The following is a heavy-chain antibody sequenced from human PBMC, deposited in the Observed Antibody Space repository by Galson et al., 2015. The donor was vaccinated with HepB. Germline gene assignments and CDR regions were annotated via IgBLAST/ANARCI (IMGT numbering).Heavy chain of an antibody. Sequence: SLRLSCAASGFTFSSYAMSWVRQAPGKGLEWVANIKQDGSEKYYVDSVKGRFTISRDNSKNTLYLQLNSLRAEDTAVYYCAKDGSDGSGSWGAFDIWGQGTMVTVSS. CDR1: GFTFSSYA. J-gene: IGHJ3*02. CDR3: AKDGSDGSGSWGAFDI. CDR2: IKQDGSEK. V-gene: IGHV3-7*03. D-gene: IGHD3-10*01.